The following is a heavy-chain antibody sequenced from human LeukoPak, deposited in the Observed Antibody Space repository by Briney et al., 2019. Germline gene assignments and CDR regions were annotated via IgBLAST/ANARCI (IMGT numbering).Heavy chain of an antibody. CDR2: IYYSGST. D-gene: IGHD3-22*01. CDR3: ALDSSGYYYSRLGAAFDI. Sequence: SETLSLTCTVSGGSISSGDYYWSWIRQPPGKGLEGIGYIYYSGSTYYNPSLKSRVTISVDTSKNQFSLKLSSVTAADTAVYYCALDSSGYYYSRLGAAFDIWGQGTMVTVSS. J-gene: IGHJ3*02. CDR1: GGSISSGDYY. V-gene: IGHV4-30-4*08.